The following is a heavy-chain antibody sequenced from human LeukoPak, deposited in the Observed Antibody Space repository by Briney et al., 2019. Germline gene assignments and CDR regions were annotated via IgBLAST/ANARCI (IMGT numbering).Heavy chain of an antibody. CDR3: ASLGIPAANGGDPAGDYGDYRDYFDY. J-gene: IGHJ4*02. CDR2: ISYDGSNK. Sequence: QPGGSLRLSCAASGFTFSSYAMHWVRQAPGKGLEWVAVISYDGSNKYYADSVKGRFTISRDNSKNTLYPQMNSLRAEDTAVYYCASLGIPAANGGDPAGDYGDYRDYFDYWGQGTLVTVSS. V-gene: IGHV3-30*04. CDR1: GFTFSSYA. D-gene: IGHD4-17*01.